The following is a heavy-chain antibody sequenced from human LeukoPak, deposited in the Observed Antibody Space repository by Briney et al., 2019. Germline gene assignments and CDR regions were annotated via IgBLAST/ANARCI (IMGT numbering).Heavy chain of an antibody. V-gene: IGHV3-9*01. J-gene: IGHJ5*02. CDR3: AREYDSSWPS. CDR2: ISWNSGSI. Sequence: GGSLRLSCAASGFTFDDYAMHWVRQAPGKGLEWVSGISWNSGSIGYADSVKGRFTISRDNAKNTLFVQMNSLRAEDTAVYYCAREYDSSWPSWGQGTLVTVSS. CDR1: GFTFDDYA. D-gene: IGHD3-22*01.